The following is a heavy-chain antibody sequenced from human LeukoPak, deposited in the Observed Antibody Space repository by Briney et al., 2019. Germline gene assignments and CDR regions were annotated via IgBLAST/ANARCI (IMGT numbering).Heavy chain of an antibody. J-gene: IGHJ4*02. V-gene: IGHV4-4*07. CDR1: GASISSYY. CDR2: IYVTGST. CDR3: ARDNALYYFDY. Sequence: SETLSLTCTVSGASISSYYWSWIRQPAGKALEWIGRIYVTGSTTYNPSLESRVTMSLDTSKNQFSLKLSSVTAADTAVYYCARDNALYYFDYWGQGTLVTVSS.